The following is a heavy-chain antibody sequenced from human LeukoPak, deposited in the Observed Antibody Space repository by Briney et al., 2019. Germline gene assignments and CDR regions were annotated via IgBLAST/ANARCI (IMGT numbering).Heavy chain of an antibody. Sequence: SETLSLTCTVSGGSISSYYWSWIRQPPGKGLEWTGYIYTSGSTNYNPSLKSRVTISVDTSKNQFSLKLSSVTAADTAVYHCARHRVDDFWSGYPDAFDIWGQGTMVTVSS. J-gene: IGHJ3*02. CDR1: GGSISSYY. CDR3: ARHRVDDFWSGYPDAFDI. V-gene: IGHV4-4*09. D-gene: IGHD3-3*01. CDR2: IYTSGST.